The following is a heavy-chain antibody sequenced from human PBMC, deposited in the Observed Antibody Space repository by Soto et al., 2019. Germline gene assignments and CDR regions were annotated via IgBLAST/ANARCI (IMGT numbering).Heavy chain of an antibody. D-gene: IGHD5-12*01. CDR1: GGSISSSSYY. J-gene: IGHJ6*02. V-gene: IGHV4-39*01. CDR2: IYDSGST. Sequence: QLQLQESGPGLVKPSETLSLTCTVSGGSISSSSYYWGWIRQPPGKGLEWIGSIYDSGSTYYNPSRKSRATTSGYTPKSQSSLRLSSVTAAETAVYYCARHGGSVATIHYGMDVWGQGTTVTVSS. CDR3: ARHGGSVATIHYGMDV.